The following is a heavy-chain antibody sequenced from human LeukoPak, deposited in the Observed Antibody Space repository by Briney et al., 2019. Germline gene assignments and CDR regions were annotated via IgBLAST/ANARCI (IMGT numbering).Heavy chain of an antibody. Sequence: SVKVSCKASGGTFSSYTIGWVRQAPGQGLEWMGRIITILGIANYAQKFQGRVTITADKSTSTAYMEMSSLRSEDTAVYYCAGCSSTSCYRGNYWGQGTLVTVSS. V-gene: IGHV1-69*02. CDR3: AGCSSTSCYRGNY. J-gene: IGHJ4*02. CDR1: GGTFSSYT. CDR2: IITILGIA. D-gene: IGHD2-2*02.